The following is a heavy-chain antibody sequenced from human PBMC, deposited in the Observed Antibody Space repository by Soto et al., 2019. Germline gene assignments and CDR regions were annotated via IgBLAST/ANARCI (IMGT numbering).Heavy chain of an antibody. V-gene: IGHV1-2*02. J-gene: IGHJ5*02. CDR1: GYTFTGYY. D-gene: IGHD6-13*01. Sequence: SCKASGYTFTGYYMHWVRQAPGQGLEWMGWINPNSGGTNYAQKFQGRVTMTRDTSISTAYMELSRLRSDDTAVYYCARDLFIAAAGPGYNWFDPWGQGTLVTVSS. CDR2: INPNSGGT. CDR3: ARDLFIAAAGPGYNWFDP.